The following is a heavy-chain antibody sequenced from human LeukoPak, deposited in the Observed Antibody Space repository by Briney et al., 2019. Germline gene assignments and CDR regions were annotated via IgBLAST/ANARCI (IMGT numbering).Heavy chain of an antibody. Sequence: GGSLRLSCAASGFTFTNYWMTWVRQAPGKGLEWVANINQDGSGKYYVDSVKGRFTISRDNAKNSQYLQVNSLRVEDTAVYYCARIGYSSSSLDYWGQGTLVTVSS. D-gene: IGHD6-13*01. V-gene: IGHV3-7*01. CDR3: ARIGYSSSSLDY. CDR2: INQDGSGK. J-gene: IGHJ4*02. CDR1: GFTFTNYW.